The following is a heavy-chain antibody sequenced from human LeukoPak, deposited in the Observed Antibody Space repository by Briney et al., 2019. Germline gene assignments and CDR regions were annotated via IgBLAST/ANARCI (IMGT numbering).Heavy chain of an antibody. CDR1: GYTFINNW. V-gene: IGHV1-46*01. Sequence: GASVKVSCKASGYTFINNWMHWVRQAPGQGLEWIGLINPTGTGTLYAQKFQSRVNMTRDMSTSTDYMELSSLRSEDTAVYYCARDNSVGDIAWWFDPWGQGTLVTVSS. CDR2: INPTGTGT. CDR3: ARDNSVGDIAWWFDP. D-gene: IGHD3-10*01. J-gene: IGHJ5*02.